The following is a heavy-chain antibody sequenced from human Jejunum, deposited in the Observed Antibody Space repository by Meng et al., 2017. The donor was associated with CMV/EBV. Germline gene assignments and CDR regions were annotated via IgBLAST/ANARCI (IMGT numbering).Heavy chain of an antibody. J-gene: IGHJ4*02. CDR3: ANLAQCNGGSYYFDY. Sequence: GDSISNYTINWIQPTRERGHEWIGRIINILNIPNSAQQFRSGVTITANKSTSTAYIEFSSVTSEDAAVYYCANLAQCNGGSYYFDYWGQGTLVTVSS. CDR1: GDSISNYT. CDR2: IINILNIP. V-gene: IGHV1-69*02. D-gene: IGHD2-15*01.